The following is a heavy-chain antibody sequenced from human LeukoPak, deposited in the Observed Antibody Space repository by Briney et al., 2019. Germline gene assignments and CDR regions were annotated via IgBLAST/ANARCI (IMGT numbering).Heavy chain of an antibody. CDR3: ARDPSYNWNYGWFDP. V-gene: IGHV4-59*13. Sequence: SETLSLTCSVFGGSMSNYYWSWIRRPPGRGLEWIRNIYYSGYTTYNPSLKSRVTISVDTSKNQFSLKLSSVTDADTAMYHCARDPSYNWNYGWFDPWGQGTLVTVSS. CDR2: IYYSGYT. D-gene: IGHD1-7*01. CDR1: GGSMSNYY. J-gene: IGHJ5*02.